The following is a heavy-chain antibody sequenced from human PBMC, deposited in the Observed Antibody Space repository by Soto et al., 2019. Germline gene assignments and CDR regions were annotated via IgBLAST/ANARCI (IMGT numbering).Heavy chain of an antibody. J-gene: IGHJ3*01. Sequence: SRXRALPCTSSGDRGSSDITSWDCIRQSPSRGLEWLGRTYYRSKWFHDYAASVKSRITINPDTSKNQFSLELNSMTPEDTAVYYCARGNALDVWGQGTVVTVSS. D-gene: IGHD3-10*01. CDR2: TYYRSKWFH. CDR1: GDRGSSDITS. V-gene: IGHV6-1*01. CDR3: ARGNALDV.